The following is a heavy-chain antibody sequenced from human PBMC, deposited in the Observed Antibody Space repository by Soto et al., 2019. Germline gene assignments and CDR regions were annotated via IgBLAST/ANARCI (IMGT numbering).Heavy chain of an antibody. CDR2: IYYSGST. D-gene: IGHD3-22*01. CDR1: DGSISGGGDY. CDR3: GGSGYLGAFDI. V-gene: IGHV4-31*03. Sequence: SETQSLTSSVSDGSISGGGDYWSWIRQHPGKGLEWIGYIYYSGSTYYNPSLKSRVTISVDTSKNQFSLKLSSVTAADTAVYYCGGSGYLGAFDIWGQGTMVTVSS. J-gene: IGHJ3*02.